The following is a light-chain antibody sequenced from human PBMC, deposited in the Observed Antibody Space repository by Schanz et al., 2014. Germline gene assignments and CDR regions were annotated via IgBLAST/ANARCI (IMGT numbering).Light chain of an antibody. V-gene: IGLV2-8*01. Sequence: QSALTQPASVSASPGQSITISCTGTSGDVGGHNFVSWYQHHPGKAPKLIIYDVSVRPSGVPDRFSGSKSGNTASLTVSGLQAEDEADYYCNSYAGSNNWVFGGGTKLTVL. J-gene: IGLJ3*02. CDR3: NSYAGSNNWV. CDR1: SGDVGGHNF. CDR2: DVS.